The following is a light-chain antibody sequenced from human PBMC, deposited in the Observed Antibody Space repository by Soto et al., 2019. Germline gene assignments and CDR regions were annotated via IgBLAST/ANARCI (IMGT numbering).Light chain of an antibody. V-gene: IGLV1-40*01. Sequence: QSVLTQPPSVSGAPGQRVTISCTGSSSNIGAGYDVHWYQQFPGTAPKLLIYGNSNRPSGVPDRFSGSKSGTSASLAITGLHAEDEADYYCQSYDSSLSVVVFGGGTKLTVL. CDR1: SSNIGAGYD. CDR2: GNS. CDR3: QSYDSSLSVVV. J-gene: IGLJ2*01.